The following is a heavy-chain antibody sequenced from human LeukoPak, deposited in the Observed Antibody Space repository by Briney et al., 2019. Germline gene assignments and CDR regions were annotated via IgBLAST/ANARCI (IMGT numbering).Heavy chain of an antibody. CDR3: AKDITLAGSAIDS. CDR1: GFTFDDFV. D-gene: IGHD6-19*01. Sequence: GGSLRLSCAASGFTFDDFVMHWVRQAPGKGLEWVSLISWDGGTTYYADSVKGRFTISRDNSINSLYLQLNSLRPEDTALYYCAKDITLAGSAIDSWGQGTLVTVSS. V-gene: IGHV3-43D*03. J-gene: IGHJ4*02. CDR2: ISWDGGTT.